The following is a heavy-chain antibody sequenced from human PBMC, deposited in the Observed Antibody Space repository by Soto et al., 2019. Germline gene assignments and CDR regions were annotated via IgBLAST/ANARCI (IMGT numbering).Heavy chain of an antibody. D-gene: IGHD3-3*01. CDR3: VRALGSRFMEWPRFDP. V-gene: IGHV4-30-4*01. CDR2: IYKIGTA. J-gene: IGHJ5*02. CDR1: GASLRIGDYY. Sequence: SETLSLTCSVSGASLRIGDYYWTWIRQPPGKGLEWILFIYKIGTAKYNPSLSSRVSISVDTSKNQFFLSLKYVTAADTAVYYCVRALGSRFMEWPRFDPSGQGKLVTVSS.